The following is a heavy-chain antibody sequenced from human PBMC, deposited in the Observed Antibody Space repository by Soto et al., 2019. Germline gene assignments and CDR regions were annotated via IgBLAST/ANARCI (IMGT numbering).Heavy chain of an antibody. Sequence: EVQLVESGGGLVQPGGSLRLSCAATGFTFSTYWMHWVRQGPGKGLVWVSRISTDGSSTTYADSVKGRFTISRVNAKNTLYLQMNSLRAEDTAVYYCARATGSNHPFDYWGQGSLVTVSS. CDR3: ARATGSNHPFDY. CDR2: ISTDGSST. CDR1: GFTFSTYW. D-gene: IGHD2-2*01. V-gene: IGHV3-74*01. J-gene: IGHJ4*02.